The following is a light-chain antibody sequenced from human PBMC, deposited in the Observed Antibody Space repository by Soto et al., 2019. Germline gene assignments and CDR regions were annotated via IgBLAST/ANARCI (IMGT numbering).Light chain of an antibody. Sequence: IVMTQSPATLSVSPGERATLSCRASQSVSSNLAWYQQKPGQPPRLLIYGASTRATGIPARFSGGGSGTEFTLTISSLQSEDFAVYYCQQYNIWWTFGQGTQVDI. V-gene: IGKV3-15*01. CDR2: GAS. J-gene: IGKJ1*01. CDR1: QSVSSN. CDR3: QQYNIWWT.